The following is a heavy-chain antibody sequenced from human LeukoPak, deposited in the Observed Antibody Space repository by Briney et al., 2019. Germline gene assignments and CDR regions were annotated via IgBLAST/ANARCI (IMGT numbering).Heavy chain of an antibody. Sequence: SETLSLTCTVSGGSISSYYWSWIRQPPGKGLEWIGYIYYSGSTNYNPSLKSRVTISVDTSKNQLSLKLSSVTAADTAVYYCARDPGRFGELSAFDIWGQGTMVTVSS. J-gene: IGHJ3*02. CDR1: GGSISSYY. CDR3: ARDPGRFGELSAFDI. V-gene: IGHV4-59*01. D-gene: IGHD3-10*01. CDR2: IYYSGST.